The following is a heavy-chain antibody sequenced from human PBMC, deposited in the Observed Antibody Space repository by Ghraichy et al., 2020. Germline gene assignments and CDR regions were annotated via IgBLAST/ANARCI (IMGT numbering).Heavy chain of an antibody. CDR2: IYHSGST. Sequence: SETLSLTCTVSGYSISSGYYWGWIRQPPGKGLEWIGSIYHSGSTYYNPSLKSRVTISVDTSKNQFSLKLSSVTAADTAVYYCARTQSSRRQLLWFGELLQTWDYWGQGTLVTVSS. CDR1: GYSISSGYY. J-gene: IGHJ4*02. D-gene: IGHD3-10*01. CDR3: ARTQSSRRQLLWFGELLQTWDY. V-gene: IGHV4-38-2*02.